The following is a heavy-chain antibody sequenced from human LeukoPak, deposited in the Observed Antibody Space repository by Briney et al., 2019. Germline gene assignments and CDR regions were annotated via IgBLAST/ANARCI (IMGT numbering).Heavy chain of an antibody. CDR1: GGXIITTNW. J-gene: IGHJ4*02. Sequence: SGTLSLTCGVSGGXIITTNWWSWVRQPPGKGLERIGEVHLNGATNYNPSLESRVSMSIDKSKNQLSLKLSSVTAADTATYYCTRESGAFSPFGFWGQGTLVTVSS. CDR3: TRESGAFSPFGF. V-gene: IGHV4-4*02. CDR2: VHLNGAT. D-gene: IGHD1-26*01.